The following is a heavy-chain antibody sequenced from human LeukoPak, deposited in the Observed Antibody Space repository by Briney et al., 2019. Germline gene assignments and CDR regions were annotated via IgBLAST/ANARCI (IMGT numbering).Heavy chain of an antibody. V-gene: IGHV1-2*04. CDR1: GYTFTGYY. CDR3: ARDACSGGSCYSGGDY. CDR2: INPNSGGT. D-gene: IGHD2-15*01. J-gene: IGHJ4*02. Sequence: ASVKVSCKASGYTFTGYYIHWVRQAPGQGLEWMGWINPNSGGTNYAQKFQGWVTMTRDTSISTAYMELSRLKSDDTAVYYCARDACSGGSCYSGGDYWGQGTLVTVSS.